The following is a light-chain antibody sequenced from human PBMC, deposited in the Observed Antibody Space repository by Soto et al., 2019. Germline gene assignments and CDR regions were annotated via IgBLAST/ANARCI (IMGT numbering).Light chain of an antibody. V-gene: IGKV3-15*01. CDR3: QQYNNWPLT. Sequence: EIVMTQSPATLSVSPGERATLSCRASQSVSSNLAWYQQKPGQAPRLLIYGAFTRATGIPARFSGSGSGTEFTLTISSLQSEDFAFYYCQQYNNWPLTFGGGTKVEIE. CDR2: GAF. J-gene: IGKJ4*01. CDR1: QSVSSN.